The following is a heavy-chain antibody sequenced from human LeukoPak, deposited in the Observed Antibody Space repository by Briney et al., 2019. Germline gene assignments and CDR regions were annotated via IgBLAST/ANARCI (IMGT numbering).Heavy chain of an antibody. CDR3: ARQRHSYSSSSRAAGNYFDY. CDR2: IYPGDSDT. D-gene: IGHD6-6*01. Sequence: GESLKISCKGSGYSFTSYWIGWVRQMPGKGLEWMGIIYPGDSDTRYSPSFQGQVTISADKSISTAYLQWSSLKASDTAMYYCARQRHSYSSSSRAAGNYFDYWGQGTLVTVSS. V-gene: IGHV5-51*01. J-gene: IGHJ4*02. CDR1: GYSFTSYW.